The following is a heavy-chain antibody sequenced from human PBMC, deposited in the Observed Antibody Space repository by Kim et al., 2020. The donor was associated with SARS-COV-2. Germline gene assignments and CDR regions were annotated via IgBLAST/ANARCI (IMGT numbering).Heavy chain of an antibody. CDR2: IQHSGGT. J-gene: IGHJ5*01. CDR1: GGSISSSICW. Sequence: SETLSLTCTVSGGSISSSICWWGWIRQPPGKGLEWIGSIQHSGGTYYNPSLKSRVIISVDTSKNQFSLKLSSVTAADTSVYYCTRHFSSGYKPRHADSWG. CDR3: TRHFSSGYKPRHADS. V-gene: IGHV4-39*01. D-gene: IGHD5-12*01.